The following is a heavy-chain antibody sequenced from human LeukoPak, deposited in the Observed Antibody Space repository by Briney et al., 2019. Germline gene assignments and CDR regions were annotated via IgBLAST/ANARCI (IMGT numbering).Heavy chain of an antibody. D-gene: IGHD3-10*02. J-gene: IGHJ4*02. CDR1: GFTFSRYL. CDR3: ARTMSFVY. V-gene: IGHV3-7*01. CDR2: IKQDGSEK. Sequence: GGSLRLSCAASGFTFSRYLMSWVRQAPGKGLEWVANIKQDGSEKYYVDSVKGRFTISRDNAKNSLYLQMNNLRAEDTAVYYCARTMSFVYWGQGTLVTVSS.